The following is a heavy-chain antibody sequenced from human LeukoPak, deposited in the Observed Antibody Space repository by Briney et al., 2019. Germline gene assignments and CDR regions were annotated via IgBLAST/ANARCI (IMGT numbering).Heavy chain of an antibody. CDR1: GCSMSPFY. CDR3: AVNSTKHTFDI. V-gene: IGHV4-59*08. J-gene: IGHJ3*02. CDR2: IYYSGGT. D-gene: IGHD1-1*01. Sequence: SETLSLTCTVSGCSMSPFYWSWIRQSPGKGLEWIGSIYYSGGTNYNPSLKSRVTISVDTSKNQFSLELSSVSAADTAVYYCAVNSTKHTFDIWGQGTMVTVSS.